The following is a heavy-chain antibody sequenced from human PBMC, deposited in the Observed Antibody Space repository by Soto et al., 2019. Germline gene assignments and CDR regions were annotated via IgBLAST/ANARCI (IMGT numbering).Heavy chain of an antibody. J-gene: IGHJ6*02. V-gene: IGHV3-33*01. CDR3: ARDGSSNHYYYYGMDV. CDR1: GFTFSSYG. CDR2: IWYDGSNK. Sequence: QVQLVESGGGVVQPGRSLRLSCAASGFTFSSYGMHWVRQAPGKGLEWVAVIWYDGSNKYYADSVKGRFTISRDNSKNTLYLQMNSLRAEDTAVYYCARDGSSNHYYYYGMDVWSQGTTVTVSS. D-gene: IGHD6-13*01.